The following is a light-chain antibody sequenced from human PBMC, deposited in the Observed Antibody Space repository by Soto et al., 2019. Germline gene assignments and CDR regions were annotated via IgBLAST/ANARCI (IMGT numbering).Light chain of an antibody. CDR3: TSFTTRHTMV. CDR1: SNDVGGFRS. J-gene: IGLJ3*02. V-gene: IGLV2-14*03. Sequence: QSALTQPASVSGSPGQSITISCAGSSNDVGGFRSVSWYKHHPGQAPKLIIYDVNTRPSGVSSRFSGSKSGYTASLTISGLQAEDESQYYCTSFTTRHTMVFGGGTKLTVL. CDR2: DVN.